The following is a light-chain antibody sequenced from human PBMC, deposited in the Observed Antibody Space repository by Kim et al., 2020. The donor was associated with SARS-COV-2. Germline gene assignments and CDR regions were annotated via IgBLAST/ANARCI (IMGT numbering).Light chain of an antibody. J-gene: IGLJ2*01. CDR1: SSDVGGYNY. Sequence: QSALTQPASVSGSPGQSITISCTGTSSDVGGYNYVSWYQQHPDKAPKLMIYDVSKRPSGVSNRFSGSKSGNTASLTVSGLQAEDEADYYCSSYTSSNTFVFGGGTQLTVL. CDR3: SSYTSSNTFV. CDR2: DVS. V-gene: IGLV2-14*01.